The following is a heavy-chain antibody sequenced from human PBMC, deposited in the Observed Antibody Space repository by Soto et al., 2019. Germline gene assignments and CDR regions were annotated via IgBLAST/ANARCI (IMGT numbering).Heavy chain of an antibody. Sequence: QALLEQSGPEVKKPGDSVRIPCGLYNPVLTTSVITWLRRAPGQGLGWRGGISAYGGGTLSALKFRNTLVMTTDSMTNMAYMQLWDLTFDDTAVYFCARGGGPYLRPLEIWGQGTPVTVSS. V-gene: IGHV1-18*04. D-gene: IGHD3-16*01. CDR1: NPVLTTSV. J-gene: IGHJ4*01. CDR3: ARGGGPYLRPLEI. CDR2: ISAYGGGT.